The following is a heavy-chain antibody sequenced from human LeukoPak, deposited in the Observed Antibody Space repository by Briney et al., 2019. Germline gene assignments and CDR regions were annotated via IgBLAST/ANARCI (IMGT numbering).Heavy chain of an antibody. CDR2: IIPIFGTA. V-gene: IGHV1-69*01. CDR3: AGRRPTGSFQH. J-gene: IGHJ1*01. Sequence: SVKVSCRASGGTFSSYAISWVRLAPGEGLEWMGGIIPIFGTANYAQKFQGRVTITADESTSTAYMELSSLRSEDTAVYYCAGRRPTGSFQHWGQGTLVTVSS. CDR1: GGTFSSYA. D-gene: IGHD1-1*01.